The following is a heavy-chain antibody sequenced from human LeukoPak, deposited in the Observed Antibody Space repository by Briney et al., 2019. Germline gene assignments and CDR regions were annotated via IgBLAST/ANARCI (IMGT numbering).Heavy chain of an antibody. D-gene: IGHD1-1*01. Sequence: PSETLSLTCTVSGGSISSSSYYWGWIRQPPGKGLEWIGSIYYSGSTYYNPSLKSRVTISVDTSKNQFSLKLSSVTAADTAVYYCARGPLNERFGPWGQGTLVTVSS. V-gene: IGHV4-39*01. CDR2: IYYSGST. J-gene: IGHJ5*02. CDR1: GGSISSSSYY. CDR3: ARGPLNERFGP.